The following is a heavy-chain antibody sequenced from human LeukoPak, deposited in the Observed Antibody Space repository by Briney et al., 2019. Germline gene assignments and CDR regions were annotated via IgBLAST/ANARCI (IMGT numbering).Heavy chain of an antibody. J-gene: IGHJ3*02. V-gene: IGHV3-74*01. CDR3: ARDGVAAAANDAFDI. CDR1: GFTFTSYY. Sequence: GGSLRLSCAASGFTFTSYYMHWVRQAPGKGLVWVSRINSDGSSTSYADSVKGRFTISRDNAKNTLYLQMNSLRAEDTAVYYCARDGVAAAANDAFDIWGQGTMVTVSS. D-gene: IGHD6-13*01. CDR2: INSDGSST.